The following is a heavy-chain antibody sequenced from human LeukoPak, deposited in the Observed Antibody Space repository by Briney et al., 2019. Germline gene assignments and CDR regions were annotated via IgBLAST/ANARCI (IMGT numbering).Heavy chain of an antibody. D-gene: IGHD2-2*01. CDR2: IIPIFCTA. Sequence: SVKVSCKASGGTFSSYAISWVRQAPGQGLEWMGGIIPIFCTANYAQKFQGRVTITTDESTSTAYMELSSLRSEDTAVYYCAAVRGYCSSTSCYNWFDPWGQGTLVTVSS. CDR1: GGTFSSYA. V-gene: IGHV1-69*05. J-gene: IGHJ5*02. CDR3: AAVRGYCSSTSCYNWFDP.